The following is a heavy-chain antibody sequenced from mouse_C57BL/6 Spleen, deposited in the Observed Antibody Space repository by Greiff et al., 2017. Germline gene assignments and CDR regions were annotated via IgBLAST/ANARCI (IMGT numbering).Heavy chain of an antibody. Sequence: EVILVESGGRLVKPGGSLKLSCAASGFTFSDYGMHWVRQAPEKVLEWVAYISSGSSTIYYADTVMGRFTISRVNAKNTLFLQMTSLRYEDTAMYYCARKGIYYGNYYYAMDYWGQGTSVSVCS. D-gene: IGHD2-1*01. CDR1: GFTFSDYG. CDR3: ARKGIYYGNYYYAMDY. V-gene: IGHV5-17*01. J-gene: IGHJ4*01. CDR2: ISSGSSTI.